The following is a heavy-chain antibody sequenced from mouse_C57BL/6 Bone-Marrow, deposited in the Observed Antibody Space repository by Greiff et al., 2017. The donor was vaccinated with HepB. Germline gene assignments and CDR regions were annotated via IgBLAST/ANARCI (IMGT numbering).Heavy chain of an antibody. Sequence: QVQLQQPGAELVKPGASVKLSCKASGYTFTSYWMHWVKQRPGQGLEWIGMIHPNSGSTNYNEKFKSKATLTVDKSSSTAYMQLSSLTSEDSAVYYGARSRVYYYGSSYDYWGQGTTLTVSS. CDR3: ARSRVYYYGSSYDY. J-gene: IGHJ2*01. V-gene: IGHV1-64*01. CDR2: IHPNSGST. CDR1: GYTFTSYW. D-gene: IGHD1-1*01.